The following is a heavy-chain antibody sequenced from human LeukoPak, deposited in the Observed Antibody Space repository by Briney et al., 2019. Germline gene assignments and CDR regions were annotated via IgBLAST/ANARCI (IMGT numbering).Heavy chain of an antibody. D-gene: IGHD6-13*01. J-gene: IGHJ4*02. Sequence: GGSLRLSCAASGFTFSSYAMSWVRQAPGKGLEWVSAISGSGGSTYYADSVKGRFTISRDNAKNSLYLQMSSLRAEDTAVYYCARESYSSSWYGYYFDYWGQGTLVTVSS. CDR3: ARESYSSSWYGYYFDY. V-gene: IGHV3-23*01. CDR2: ISGSGGST. CDR1: GFTFSSYA.